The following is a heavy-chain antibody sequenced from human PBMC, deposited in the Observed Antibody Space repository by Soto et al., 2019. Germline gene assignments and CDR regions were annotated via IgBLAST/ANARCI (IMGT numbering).Heavy chain of an antibody. Sequence: SVKVSCKASGGTFSSYAISWVRQAPGQGLEWMGGIIPIFGTANYAQKFQGRVTITADESTSTAYMELSSLRSEDTAVYYCARAGYCSSTSCYGDYYYYGMYVWGQGTTVTVS. D-gene: IGHD2-2*01. CDR2: IIPIFGTA. J-gene: IGHJ6*02. CDR1: GGTFSSYA. CDR3: ARAGYCSSTSCYGDYYYYGMYV. V-gene: IGHV1-69*13.